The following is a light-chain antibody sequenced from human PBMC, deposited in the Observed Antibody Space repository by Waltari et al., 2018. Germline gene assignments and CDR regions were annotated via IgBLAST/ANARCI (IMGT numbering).Light chain of an antibody. CDR3: MQALQAPYT. CDR2: WAS. CDR1: QSVLYRSNNKNF. J-gene: IGKJ2*01. V-gene: IGKV4-1*01. Sequence: DIVMTQSPDSLAVSLGERATINCKSSQSVLYRSNNKNFLAWYQQKPGQPPKVLIYWASAREAGVPDRFSGSGSGSDFTLEISRVEAEDVGLYYCMQALQAPYTFGQGTRLDIK.